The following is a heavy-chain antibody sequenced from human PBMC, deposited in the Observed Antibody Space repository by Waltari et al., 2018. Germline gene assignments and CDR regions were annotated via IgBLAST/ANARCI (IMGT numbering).Heavy chain of an antibody. D-gene: IGHD2-15*01. V-gene: IGHV3-23*01. Sequence: EVQLLESGGGLAQPGGSLRLSCVASGFTFSNYAMSWVRQAPGQGLGWVSGTSGTGDTTDYADSVKGRFTISRDNSKNTLYLQMSSLRAEDTAVYYCAKRAKVKGLCSANCYGDYWGQGTLVTVSS. CDR1: GFTFSNYA. J-gene: IGHJ4*02. CDR3: AKRAKVKGLCSANCYGDY. CDR2: TSGTGDTT.